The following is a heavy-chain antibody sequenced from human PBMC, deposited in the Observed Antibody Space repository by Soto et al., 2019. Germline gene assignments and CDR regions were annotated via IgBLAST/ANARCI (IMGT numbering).Heavy chain of an antibody. CDR3: AREPYYYGSGSYYNVYYYYYMDV. J-gene: IGHJ6*03. D-gene: IGHD3-10*01. V-gene: IGHV6-1*01. Sequence: SQTLSLTCAISGDSVSSNSAAWNWIRPSPSRGLEWLGRTYYRSKWYNDYAVSVKSRITINPDTSKNQFSLQLNSVTPEDTAVYYCAREPYYYGSGSYYNVYYYYYMDVWGKGTTVTVSS. CDR1: GDSVSSNSAA. CDR2: TYYRSKWYN.